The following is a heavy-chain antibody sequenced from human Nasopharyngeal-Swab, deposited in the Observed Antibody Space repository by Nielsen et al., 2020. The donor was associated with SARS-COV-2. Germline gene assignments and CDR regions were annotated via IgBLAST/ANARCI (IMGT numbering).Heavy chain of an antibody. V-gene: IGHV1-8*01. J-gene: IGHJ4*02. CDR3: ARGPRPKRHLDY. D-gene: IGHD1-1*01. CDR1: GYTFASFD. Sequence: ASVKVSCKTSGYTFASFDINWVRQATGRGLEWVGWMNLDSGDTHYAQEFQGNITLTRDTSRSTAYMELRSLRSEDTAVYYCARGPRPKRHLDYRGQGTLVTVSS. CDR2: MNLDSGDT.